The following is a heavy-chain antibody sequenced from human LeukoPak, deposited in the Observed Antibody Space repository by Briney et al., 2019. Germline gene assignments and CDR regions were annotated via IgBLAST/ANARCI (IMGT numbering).Heavy chain of an antibody. J-gene: IGHJ3*02. D-gene: IGHD1-26*01. CDR3: ARDSYVVGAPWAFDI. CDR1: GGSISSYY. Sequence: SETLSLTCTVSGGSISSYYWSWIRQPPGKGLEWIGYIYYSGTTTYNPSLKSRVTISIDTSKNQFSLKLSSVTAADTAVYYCARDSYVVGAPWAFDIWGQGTMVTVSS. CDR2: IYYSGTT. V-gene: IGHV4-59*01.